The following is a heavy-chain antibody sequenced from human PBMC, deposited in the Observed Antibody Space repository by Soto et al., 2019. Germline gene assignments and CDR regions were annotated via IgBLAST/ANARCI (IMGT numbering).Heavy chain of an antibody. V-gene: IGHV4-59*08. Sequence: PSETLSLTCTVSGGSISSYYWSWIRQPPGKGLEWIGYIYYSGSTNYNPSLKSRVTISVDTSKNQFSLKLNSMTAADTAVYYCARQSYDSSDYFDFWGQGTPVTVSS. J-gene: IGHJ4*02. CDR1: GGSISSYY. CDR2: IYYSGST. CDR3: ARQSYDSSDYFDF. D-gene: IGHD3-22*01.